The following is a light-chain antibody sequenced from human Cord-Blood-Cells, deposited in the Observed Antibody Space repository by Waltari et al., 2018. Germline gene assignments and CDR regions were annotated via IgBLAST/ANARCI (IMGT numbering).Light chain of an antibody. CDR1: SSDVGGYNY. V-gene: IGLV2-14*01. CDR2: DVS. J-gene: IGLJ1*01. Sequence: QSALTQPASVSGSPGQSITISCTGTSSDVGGYNYVSWYQQHPGKAPKLMIYDVSNRPSGVSNLFSGSKSGTTASLTISGLQAEDEADYYCSSYTSSSTYVFGTGTKVTVL. CDR3: SSYTSSSTYV.